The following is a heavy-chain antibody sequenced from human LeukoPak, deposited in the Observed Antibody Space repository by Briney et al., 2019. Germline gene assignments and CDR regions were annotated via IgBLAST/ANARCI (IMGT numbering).Heavy chain of an antibody. V-gene: IGHV4-39*01. J-gene: IGHJ5*02. CDR1: GDSIITTSYF. Sequence: SETLSLTCTVSGDSIITTSYFWGWIRQPPGKGLQWIGSIYHGGTTNYNPSLKSRVTLSVDKSKNQFSLTLTSMTAADTAVYYCARHRYGSGNKNWFDPWGQGALVTVSS. CDR3: ARHRYGSGNKNWFDP. D-gene: IGHD3-10*01. CDR2: IYHGGTT.